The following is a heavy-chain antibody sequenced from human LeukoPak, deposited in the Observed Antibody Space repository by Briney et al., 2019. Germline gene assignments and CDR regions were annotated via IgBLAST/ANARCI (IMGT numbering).Heavy chain of an antibody. CDR1: GYTFTGYY. J-gene: IGHJ4*02. CDR3: ATLPYYYDSSGSYYFDY. CDR2: INPNSGGT. D-gene: IGHD3-22*01. V-gene: IGHV1-2*02. Sequence: ASVKVSCKASGYTFTGYYMHWVRQAPGQGLEWMGWINPNSGGTNYAQKFQGRVTMTRDTSISTAHMELSRLRSDDTAVYYCATLPYYYDSSGSYYFDYWGQGTLVTVSS.